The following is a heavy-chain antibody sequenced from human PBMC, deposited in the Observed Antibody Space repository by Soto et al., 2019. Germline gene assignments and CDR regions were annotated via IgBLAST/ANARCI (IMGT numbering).Heavy chain of an antibody. J-gene: IGHJ6*02. V-gene: IGHV3-43*01. CDR3: SKDKPKYYGMDA. CDR2: INWDGGDT. Sequence: QPGGSLRLSCAASGFTFEDYTMHWVRQAPGKGLEWVSPINWDGGDTYYADSVKGRFTISRDNTKNSLYLQMNSLTTEDTALYYCSKDKPKYYGMDAWGQGTTVTVSS. CDR1: GFTFEDYT.